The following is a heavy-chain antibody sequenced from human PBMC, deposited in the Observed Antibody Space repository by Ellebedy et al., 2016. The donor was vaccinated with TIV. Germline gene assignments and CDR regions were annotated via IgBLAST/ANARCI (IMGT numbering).Heavy chain of an antibody. J-gene: IGHJ6*02. CDR2: IYPGGSDV. CDR3: ARHRQQLVPRYYYYYGMDV. CDR1: GYSFISYW. D-gene: IGHD6-13*01. V-gene: IGHV5-51*01. Sequence: GESLKISCQGSGYSFISYWIAWVRQVPGKGLEWMGIIYPGGSDVVYSPSFQGQVTISADKSISTAYLQWSSLKASDTAMYYCARHRQQLVPRYYYYYGMDVWGQGTTVTVSS.